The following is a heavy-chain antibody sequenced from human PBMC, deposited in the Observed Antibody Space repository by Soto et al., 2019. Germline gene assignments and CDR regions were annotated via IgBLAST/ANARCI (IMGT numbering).Heavy chain of an antibody. D-gene: IGHD3-10*01. CDR1: GGSVSSGSNY. Sequence: SETLSLTCTVSGGSVSSGSNYWSWIRQPPGKGLEWIGNIDYSGSSNYNPSLKSRVSISVATSKNQFSLKLTSVTAADTAVYYCARGELESHVKYYYYAMDVWGQGTTVTVSS. J-gene: IGHJ6*02. V-gene: IGHV4-61*01. CDR3: ARGELESHVKYYYYAMDV. CDR2: IDYSGSS.